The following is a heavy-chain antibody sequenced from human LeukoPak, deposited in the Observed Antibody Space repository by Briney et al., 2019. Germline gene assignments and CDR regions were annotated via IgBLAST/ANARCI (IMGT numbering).Heavy chain of an antibody. V-gene: IGHV3-21*01. CDR1: GFTFSSYS. CDR2: ISSSSSYI. CDR3: ARDPADYYDSKGY. J-gene: IGHJ4*02. D-gene: IGHD3-22*01. Sequence: GGSLRLSCAASGFTFSSYSMNWVRQAPGKGLEWASSISSSSSYIYYADSVKGRFTISRDNAKNSLYLQMNSLRAEDTAVYYCARDPADYYDSKGYWGQGTLVTVSS.